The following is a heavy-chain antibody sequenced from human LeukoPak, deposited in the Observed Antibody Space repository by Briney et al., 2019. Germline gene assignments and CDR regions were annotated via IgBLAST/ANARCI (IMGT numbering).Heavy chain of an antibody. V-gene: IGHV3-21*01. CDR2: ISSYNSFI. J-gene: IGHJ6*03. CDR1: GFSFSDYS. D-gene: IGHD1-14*01. CDR3: ARDLNRGGYYYYYMDV. Sequence: GGSLRLSCSASGFSFSDYSLTWVRQAPGKGLEWVSSISSYNSFIHYADSVKGRFTISRDNSKNTLYLQMNSLRAEDTAVYYCARDLNRGGYYYYYMDVWGKGTTVTVSS.